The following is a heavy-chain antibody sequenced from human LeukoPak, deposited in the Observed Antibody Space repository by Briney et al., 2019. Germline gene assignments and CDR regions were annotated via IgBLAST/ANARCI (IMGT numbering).Heavy chain of an antibody. D-gene: IGHD3-22*01. V-gene: IGHV3-11*03. J-gene: IGHJ4*02. CDR3: ARPYYDDSGYHYVDY. CDR1: GFSFSDYY. Sequence: GGSLRLSCAASGFSFSDYYMTWIRQAPGKGLEWVSYISSGGSHTNYADSVKGRFTISRDNAKNSLYLQMNSLRAEDTAVYYCARPYYDDSGYHYVDYWGQGTLVTVSS. CDR2: ISSGGSHT.